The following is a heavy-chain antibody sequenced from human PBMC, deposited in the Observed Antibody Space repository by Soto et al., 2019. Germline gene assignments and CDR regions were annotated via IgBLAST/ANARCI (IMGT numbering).Heavy chain of an antibody. CDR3: ARSGYSYGPVGY. J-gene: IGHJ4*02. CDR2: INSDGSST. Sequence: GGSLRLSCAASGFTFSSYWMHWVRQAPGKGLVWVSRINSDGSSTSYADSVKGRFTISRDNAKNTLYLQMNSLRAEDTAAYYCARSGYSYGPVGYWGQGTLVTVSS. D-gene: IGHD5-18*01. V-gene: IGHV3-74*01. CDR1: GFTFSSYW.